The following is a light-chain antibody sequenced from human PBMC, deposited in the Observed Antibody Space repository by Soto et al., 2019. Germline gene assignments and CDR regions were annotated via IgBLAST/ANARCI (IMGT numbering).Light chain of an antibody. CDR2: GAT. CDR3: QQYDDWLRLT. CDR1: QSVNIY. J-gene: IGKJ4*01. Sequence: EIVMTQSPATLSVSPGERATLSCRASQSVNIYLAWYQQKPGQAPRLLIFGATYRATGIPARFSGSGSGTKFNLTISSLQSEDFGVYFCQQYDDWLRLTFGGGTKVDIK. V-gene: IGKV3D-15*01.